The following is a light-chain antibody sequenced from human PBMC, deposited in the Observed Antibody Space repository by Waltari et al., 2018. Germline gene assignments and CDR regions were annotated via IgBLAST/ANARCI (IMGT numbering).Light chain of an antibody. J-gene: IGKJ2*01. Sequence: DVVMTQSPLSLPVTLGQPASISCRSSQSLVHTDGNTNLNWFNQRPGQSPRPLIYYISNRDSGVPDRVSGSGSGTDFTLRISRVEAEDVGIYYCMQGTKWPYTFGQGTKLEIK. V-gene: IGKV2-30*02. CDR1: QSLVHTDGNTN. CDR2: YIS. CDR3: MQGTKWPYT.